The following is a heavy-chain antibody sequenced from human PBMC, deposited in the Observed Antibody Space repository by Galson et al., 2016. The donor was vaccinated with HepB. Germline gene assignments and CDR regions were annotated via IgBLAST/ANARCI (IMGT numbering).Heavy chain of an antibody. CDR3: ARERGNYAYFDY. V-gene: IGHV1-18*01. CDR2: ISSYDDNI. Sequence: SVKVSCKASGYTFASYGIAWVRQAPGHGLEWMGWISSYDDNIKYAQKFQGRLTMTIDSSTDTAYMELRSLRSDDTAIYDCARERGNYAYFDYWGQGTLVTVSS. J-gene: IGHJ4*02. D-gene: IGHD4-11*01. CDR1: GYTFASYG.